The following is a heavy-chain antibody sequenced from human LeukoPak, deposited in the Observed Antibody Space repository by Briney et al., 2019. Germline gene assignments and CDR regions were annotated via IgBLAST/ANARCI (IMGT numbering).Heavy chain of an antibody. V-gene: IGHV3-53*01. D-gene: IGHD3-22*01. Sequence: PGGSLRLSCAPSGITVSSNYMRWVRQAPGKGLEWVSIIYSGGSTYYADSVRGRFTLSRDNSKNTLYLQMNSLRAEDTAVYYCARDFGSSGYYLDYWGQGTLVTVSS. CDR1: GITVSSNY. CDR3: ARDFGSSGYYLDY. J-gene: IGHJ4*02. CDR2: IYSGGST.